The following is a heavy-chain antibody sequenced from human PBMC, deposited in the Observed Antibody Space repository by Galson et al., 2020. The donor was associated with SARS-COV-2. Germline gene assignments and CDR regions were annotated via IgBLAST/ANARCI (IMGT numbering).Heavy chain of an antibody. V-gene: IGHV3-66*01. CDR1: GFTVSNNY. J-gene: IGHJ6*02. CDR2: IYSDGTT. Sequence: GGSLRLSCVASGFTVSNNYISWVRQAPGKGLEWVSLIYSDGTTDYADSVKGKFTISRDNSKNTLYLQMHSLRVEDTAVYYCARDRWDQGVHYYGSGNHYSYYYGMDVWGQGTTVTVSS. CDR3: ARDRWDQGVHYYGSGNHYSYYYGMDV. D-gene: IGHD3-10*01.